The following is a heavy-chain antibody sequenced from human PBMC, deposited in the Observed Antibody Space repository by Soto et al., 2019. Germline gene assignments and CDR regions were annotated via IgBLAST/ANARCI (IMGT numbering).Heavy chain of an antibody. J-gene: IGHJ4*02. V-gene: IGHV3-23*01. CDR1: GFTFSSYA. CDR2: ISGSGGST. Sequence: GGSLRLSCAASGFTFSSYAMSWVRQAPGRGLEWVSAISGSGGSTYYADSVKGRFTISRDNSKNTLYLQMNSLRAEDTAVYYCAKDFGFGVYGDYGQIRITFGYWGQGTLVTVSS. CDR3: AKDFGFGVYGDYGQIRITFGY. D-gene: IGHD4-17*01.